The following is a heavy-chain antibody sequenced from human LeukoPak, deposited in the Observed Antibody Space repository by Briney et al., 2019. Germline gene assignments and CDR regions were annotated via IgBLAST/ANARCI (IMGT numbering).Heavy chain of an antibody. D-gene: IGHD5-24*01. Sequence: SETLSLTCTVSGYSISNGYYWGWIRQPPGKGLEWIGNIYHSGSAYYNPSLKSRVTISVDTSKNQFSLKLSSVTAEDTAVYYCARDNSVRDEAWWFNPWGQGTLVTVSS. CDR1: GYSISNGYY. J-gene: IGHJ5*02. CDR2: IYHSGSA. CDR3: ARDNSVRDEAWWFNP. V-gene: IGHV4-38-2*02.